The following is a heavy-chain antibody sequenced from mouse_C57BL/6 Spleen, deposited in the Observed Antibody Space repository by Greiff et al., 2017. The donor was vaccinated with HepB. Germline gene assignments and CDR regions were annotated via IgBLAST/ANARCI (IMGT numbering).Heavy chain of an antibody. J-gene: IGHJ4*01. D-gene: IGHD1-1*01. V-gene: IGHV1-55*01. CDR3: ARWGYGSSYNYAMDY. CDR1: GYTFTSYW. Sequence: VKLQQPGAELVKPGASVKMSCKASGYTFTSYWITWVKQRPGQGLEWIGDIYPGSGSTNYNEKFKSKATLTVDTSSSTAYMQLSSLTSEDSAVYYCARWGYGSSYNYAMDYWGQGTSVTVSS. CDR2: IYPGSGST.